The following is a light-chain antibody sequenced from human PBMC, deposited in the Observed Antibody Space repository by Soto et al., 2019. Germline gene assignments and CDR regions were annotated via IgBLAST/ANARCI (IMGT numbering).Light chain of an antibody. CDR2: GAS. V-gene: IGKV3-20*01. Sequence: PGDRATLSCRPSQSVSTNYLAGNQQSLGRALRLLIYGASIRATGIPDRTSGNGSGTDFTLTITRLEQDDFAIYFCHQYASTAFALGPGTKVDIK. CDR1: QSVSTNY. J-gene: IGKJ3*01. CDR3: HQYASTAFA.